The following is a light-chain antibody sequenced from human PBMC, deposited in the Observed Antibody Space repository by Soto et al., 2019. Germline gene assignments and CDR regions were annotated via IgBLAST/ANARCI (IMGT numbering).Light chain of an antibody. J-gene: IGKJ2*01. CDR1: QSVSSS. V-gene: IGKV3-11*01. CDR2: DTF. CDR3: QQRSNWPNP. Sequence: DIVLTQSPATLSLSPGERATLSCRASQSVSSSVAWYQQQVGQAPRLLIYDTFIRATGIPARFSGSGFGTDVTLTISSLEPEDFAVYYCQQRSNWPNPFGQGTKLEIK.